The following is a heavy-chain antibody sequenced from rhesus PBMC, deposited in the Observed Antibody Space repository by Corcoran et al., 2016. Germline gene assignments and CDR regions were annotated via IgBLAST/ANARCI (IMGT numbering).Heavy chain of an antibody. J-gene: IGHJ4*01. D-gene: IGHD2-2*01. CDR1: GGSISDSYR. V-gene: IGHV4S10*01. CDR2: IYGSSTST. Sequence: QVQLQESGPGVVKPPETLSLTCAVSGGSISDSYRWSWIRQPPGKGLEWIGYIYGSSTSTNYNPSLKRRVTISKDTSKNQFSLKLSSVTAADTAVYYCARDRIYYYFDYWGQGVLVTVSS. CDR3: ARDRIYYYFDY.